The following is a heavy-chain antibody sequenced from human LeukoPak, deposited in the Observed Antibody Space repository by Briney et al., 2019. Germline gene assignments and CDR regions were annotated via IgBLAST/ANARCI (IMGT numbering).Heavy chain of an antibody. CDR1: GGSISNYY. CDR2: IYYTGNT. Sequence: KSSETLSLTCTVSGGSISNYYWSWIRQSPGKGLEWIGYIYYTGNTNYNPSLESRVIISVDTSKNQFSLKLSSVTAADTAVYYCAATGSETDAFDIWGQGTMVTVSS. J-gene: IGHJ3*02. D-gene: IGHD1-1*01. CDR3: AATGSETDAFDI. V-gene: IGHV4-59*08.